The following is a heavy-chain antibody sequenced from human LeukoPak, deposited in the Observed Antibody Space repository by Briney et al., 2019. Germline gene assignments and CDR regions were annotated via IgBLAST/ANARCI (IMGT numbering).Heavy chain of an antibody. CDR1: GFTFNTYA. CDR3: AKDNRRHYTSGPNPDSLH. J-gene: IGHJ4*02. Sequence: PGGSLRLSCVASGFTFNTYAMNWVRQPPGKGLEWVSGISWNSGSIDYADSVKGRFTISRDNAKNSLYLQMNSLRVEDTAFYYCAKDNRRHYTSGPNPDSLHWGQGALVTVSS. D-gene: IGHD6-19*01. CDR2: ISWNSGSI. V-gene: IGHV3-9*01.